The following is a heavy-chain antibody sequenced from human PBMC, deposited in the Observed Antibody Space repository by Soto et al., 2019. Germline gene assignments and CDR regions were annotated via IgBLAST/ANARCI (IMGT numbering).Heavy chain of an antibody. V-gene: IGHV4-30-2*01. CDR3: ARAPPGPAPRWGV. D-gene: IGHD3-16*01. CDR1: GGSISSGGYS. J-gene: IGHJ6*02. Sequence: LSLTCAVSGGSISSGGYSLSWIRQPPGKGLEWIGYIYPTGKTYYNPSLENRVTISIDTSKNQFSLQLTSVTAADTAVYYCARAPPGPAPRWGVWGHGTTVTVSS. CDR2: IYPTGKT.